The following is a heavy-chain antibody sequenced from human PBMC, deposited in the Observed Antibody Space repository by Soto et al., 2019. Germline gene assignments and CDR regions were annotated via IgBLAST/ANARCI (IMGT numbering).Heavy chain of an antibody. Sequence: SETLSLTCTVSGGSISPYYWSWIRQPPGKGLEWIGEIYHSGSTNFNPSLKSRVTMSVDKSKNQFSLNLGSVTAADTALYYCARSRSGTSFFEYWGQGILVTVSS. V-gene: IGHV4-59*12. CDR1: GGSISPYY. CDR2: IYHSGST. J-gene: IGHJ4*02. D-gene: IGHD1-7*01. CDR3: ARSRSGTSFFEY.